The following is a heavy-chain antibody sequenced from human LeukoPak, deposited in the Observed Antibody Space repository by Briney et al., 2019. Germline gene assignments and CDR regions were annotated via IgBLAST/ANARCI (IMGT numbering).Heavy chain of an antibody. Sequence: GRSLRLSCAASGFTLSSYGMHWVRQAPGKGLEWVAVIWYDGSNKYYADSVKGRFTISRDNSKNTLYLQMNSLRAEDTAVYYCARDQQSEYYFDYWGQGTLVTVSS. CDR2: IWYDGSNK. CDR3: ARDQQSEYYFDY. CDR1: GFTLSSYG. V-gene: IGHV3-33*01. D-gene: IGHD6-13*01. J-gene: IGHJ4*02.